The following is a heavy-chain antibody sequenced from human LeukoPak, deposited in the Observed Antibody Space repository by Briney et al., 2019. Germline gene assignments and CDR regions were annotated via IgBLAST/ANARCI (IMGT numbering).Heavy chain of an antibody. J-gene: IGHJ4*02. CDR1: GFTFSNYG. Sequence: PGGSLRLSCAASGFTFSNYGMPWVRQAPGKGLEWVAVIYDDGSKEYFADSVKGRFTISRDNSKNTVLLQMNSLRAEDTAVFYCARDFKSGYVDSWGQGTLVTVSS. V-gene: IGHV3-33*01. CDR2: IYDDGSKE. D-gene: IGHD3-3*01. CDR3: ARDFKSGYVDS.